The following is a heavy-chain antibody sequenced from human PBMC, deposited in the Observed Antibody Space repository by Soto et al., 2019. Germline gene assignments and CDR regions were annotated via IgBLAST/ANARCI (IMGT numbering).Heavy chain of an antibody. CDR3: AHRPGPGLGLAGTFDS. V-gene: IGHV2-5*02. CDR2: IYWDDDK. J-gene: IGHJ4*02. CDR1: GFSFSTTGVG. D-gene: IGHD6-19*01. Sequence: QITLKESGPTLVKPTQTLTLTCTFSGFSFSTTGVGVGWIRQPPGKDLEWLALIYWDDDKRYSQYLKSRLTITKDTSKNKVVLTMTNMDPVATSTYCCAHRPGPGLGLAGTFDSWGQESLVTVS.